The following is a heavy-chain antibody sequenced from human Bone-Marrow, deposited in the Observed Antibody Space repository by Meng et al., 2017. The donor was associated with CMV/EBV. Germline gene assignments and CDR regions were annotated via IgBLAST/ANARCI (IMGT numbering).Heavy chain of an antibody. CDR2: INPSGGST. Sequence: ASVKVSCKASGYTFTSYYMHWVRQAPGQGLEWMGIINPSGGSTSYAQKFQGRVTITTDESTSTAYMELSSLRSEDTAVYYCARFSQSSGFIYWGQGTLVTVSS. J-gene: IGHJ4*02. CDR1: GYTFTSYY. V-gene: IGHV1-46*01. D-gene: IGHD6-25*01. CDR3: ARFSQSSGFIY.